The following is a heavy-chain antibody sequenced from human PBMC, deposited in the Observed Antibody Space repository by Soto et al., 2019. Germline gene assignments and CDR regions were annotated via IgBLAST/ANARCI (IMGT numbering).Heavy chain of an antibody. Sequence: PGVSLRLSCAASGFTFSSYAMHWFRQAPGKGLEWVAVLSFDGHHKYFADSVKGRCTISRDNSRSTPYLQMNSLRAEDTAGYYCARDRMVVTATRAFDIWGTGTMVTV. D-gene: IGHD2-21*02. CDR3: ARDRMVVTATRAFDI. CDR2: LSFDGHHK. J-gene: IGHJ3*02. V-gene: IGHV3-30*04. CDR1: GFTFSSYA.